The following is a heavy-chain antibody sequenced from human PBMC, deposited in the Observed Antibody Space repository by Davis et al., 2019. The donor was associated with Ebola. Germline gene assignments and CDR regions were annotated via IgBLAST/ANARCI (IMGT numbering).Heavy chain of an antibody. V-gene: IGHV1-46*01. CDR3: TRRGSSSNHCDY. D-gene: IGHD6-6*01. Sequence: ASVKVSCKTSGYTLTSYYMHWVRQAPGQGLEWMGIIDPRSGNTNYAQKFQGSVTMTRDTSTNTVYMELSSLTSDDTAVYYCTRRGSSSNHCDYWGQGTLVTVSS. CDR1: GYTLTSYY. CDR2: IDPRSGNT. J-gene: IGHJ4*02.